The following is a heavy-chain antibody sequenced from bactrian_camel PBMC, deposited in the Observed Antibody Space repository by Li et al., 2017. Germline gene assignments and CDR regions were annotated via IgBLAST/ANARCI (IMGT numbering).Heavy chain of an antibody. CDR1: GFTFSNYY. D-gene: IGHD6*01. CDR2: ITTGAGVT. Sequence: DVQLVESGGGLVQPGGSLRLSCAASGFTFSNYYMMWVRQAPGKGLEWVSFITTGAGVTYYADSVKGRFTISRDNAKNTLYLRMNSLKTEDTAVYYCATADGTSWLPFDDWGQGTQVTVS. J-gene: IGHJ4*01. CDR3: ATADGTSWLPFDD. V-gene: IGHV3S40*01.